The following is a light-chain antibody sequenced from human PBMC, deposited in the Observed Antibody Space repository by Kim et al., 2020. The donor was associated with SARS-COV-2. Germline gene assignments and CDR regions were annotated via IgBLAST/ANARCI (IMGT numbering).Light chain of an antibody. CDR2: AAS. V-gene: IGKV1-12*01. CDR1: QGISSW. J-gene: IGKJ1*01. Sequence: ASEGDIVTSNWRASQGISSWLAWYQQKPGKVPNLLIYAASSLQSGVPSRFSGSGSGTDFTLTISSLQAEDSATYYCQQAHSFPRTFGQGTKVDIK. CDR3: QQAHSFPRT.